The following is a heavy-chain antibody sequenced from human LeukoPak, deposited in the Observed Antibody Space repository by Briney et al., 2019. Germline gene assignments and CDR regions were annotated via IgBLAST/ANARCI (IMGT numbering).Heavy chain of an antibody. CDR1: GGSISSYY. CDR3: AGDPRDGVFDI. V-gene: IGHV4-59*01. D-gene: IGHD4-17*01. J-gene: IGHJ3*02. Sequence: SETLSLTCTVSGGSISSYYWSWIRQPPGKGLEWIGYIYYSGSTNYNPSLKSRVTISVDTSKNQFSLKLSSVTAADTAVYYCAGDPRDGVFDIWGQGTMVTVSS. CDR2: IYYSGST.